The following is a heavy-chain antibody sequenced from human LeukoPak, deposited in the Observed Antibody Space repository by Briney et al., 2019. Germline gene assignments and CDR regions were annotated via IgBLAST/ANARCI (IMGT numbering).Heavy chain of an antibody. Sequence: SQTLSLTCTVSGGSISSGSYYWSWIRQPAGKGLEWIGRIYTSGSTNYNPSLKSRVTISVDTSKNQFSLKLSSVTAADTAVYYCARDPEKYSSSYYGTDVWGQGTTVTVSS. CDR1: GGSISSGSYY. V-gene: IGHV4-61*02. J-gene: IGHJ6*02. CDR3: ARDPEKYSSSYYGTDV. D-gene: IGHD6-6*01. CDR2: IYTSGST.